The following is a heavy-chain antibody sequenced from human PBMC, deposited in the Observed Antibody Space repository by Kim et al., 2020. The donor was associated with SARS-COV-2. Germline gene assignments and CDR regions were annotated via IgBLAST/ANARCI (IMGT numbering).Heavy chain of an antibody. D-gene: IGHD2-15*01. Sequence: ASVKVSCKASGYTFPRSSLPWVRPSPVQVLEWMGIINPSGGSTSYAQKFQGRVTMTRDTSTSTVYMELSSLRSEDTAVYYCARDLVGCSGGSCYFRMDVWGQGTTVTVSS. CDR1: GYTFPRSS. CDR2: INPSGGST. J-gene: IGHJ6*02. CDR3: ARDLVGCSGGSCYFRMDV. V-gene: IGHV1-46*01.